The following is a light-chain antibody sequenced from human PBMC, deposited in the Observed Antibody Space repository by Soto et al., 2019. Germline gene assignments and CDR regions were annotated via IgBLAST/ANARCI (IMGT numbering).Light chain of an antibody. J-gene: IGKJ1*01. CDR1: QRVSSTY. CDR3: QQYSTFWS. V-gene: IGKV3-20*01. Sequence: EIVLTQTPDTLSLSPGKRATLSCRASQRVSSTYLAWYQQKPGQAPRLLIYASSSRATGVPDRFSGSGSGTDFTLTISRLEPADFAVYYCQQYSTFWSFGQGTNVEI. CDR2: ASS.